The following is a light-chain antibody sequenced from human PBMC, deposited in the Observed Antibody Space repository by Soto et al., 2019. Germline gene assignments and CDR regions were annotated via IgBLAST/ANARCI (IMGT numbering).Light chain of an antibody. Sequence: EIVLTQSPGTLSLSPGERATLSSRASQSVSTNYLAWYQRKPGQAPRLLIYGASSRATGIPDRFSGSGSATDFTLTITRLDPEDFAVYYCQQYGSSPPTFGQGTKVEI. CDR1: QSVSTNY. V-gene: IGKV3-20*01. CDR3: QQYGSSPPT. CDR2: GAS. J-gene: IGKJ1*01.